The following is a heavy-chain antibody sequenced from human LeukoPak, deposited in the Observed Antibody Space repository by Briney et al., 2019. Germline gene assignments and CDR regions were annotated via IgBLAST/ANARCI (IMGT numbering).Heavy chain of an antibody. CDR3: ARGQLKSVTLRY. J-gene: IGHJ4*02. D-gene: IGHD4-17*01. CDR2: IYYSGST. Sequence: SETLSLTCTVSGGSISSYYWSWIRQPPGKGLEWIGYIYYSGSTNYNPSLKSRVTISVDTSKNQFSLKLSSVTAADTAVYYCARGQLKSVTLRYWGQGTLVTVSS. V-gene: IGHV4-59*12. CDR1: GGSISSYY.